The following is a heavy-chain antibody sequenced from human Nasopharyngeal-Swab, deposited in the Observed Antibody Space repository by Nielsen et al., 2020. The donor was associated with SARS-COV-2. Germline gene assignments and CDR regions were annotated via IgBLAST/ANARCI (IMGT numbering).Heavy chain of an antibody. V-gene: IGHV4-59*01. CDR3: ARGGWLRPFDY. CDR2: IYYSGST. D-gene: IGHD5-12*01. Sequence: QAPGKGLGWIGYIYYSGSTNYNPSLKSRVTISVDTSTNQFSLKLSSVTAADTAVYYCARGGWLRPFDYWGQGTLVTVSS. J-gene: IGHJ4*02.